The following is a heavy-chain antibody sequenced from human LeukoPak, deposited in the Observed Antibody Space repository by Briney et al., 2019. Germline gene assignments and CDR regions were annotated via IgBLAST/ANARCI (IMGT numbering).Heavy chain of an antibody. V-gene: IGHV4-30-4*08. Sequence: SQTLSLTCTVSGGSISSGDYYWSWIRQPPGKGLEWIGYIYYSGSTYYNPSLKSRVTISVDTSKNQFSLKLSSVTAADTAVYYCARDRHRRGYSGYDYAFDIWGQGTMVTVSS. J-gene: IGHJ3*02. CDR2: IYYSGST. D-gene: IGHD5-12*01. CDR3: ARDRHRRGYSGYDYAFDI. CDR1: GGSISSGDYY.